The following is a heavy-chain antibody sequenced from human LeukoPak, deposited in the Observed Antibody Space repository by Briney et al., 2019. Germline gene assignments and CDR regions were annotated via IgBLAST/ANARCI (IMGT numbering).Heavy chain of an antibody. J-gene: IGHJ6*02. CDR1: GGSFSGYY. Sequence: SETLSLTCAVYGGSFSGYYWSWIRQPPGKGLEWIGGINHSGSTNYNPSLKSRVTISVDTSKNQFSLKLSSVTAADTAVYYCARGESSGEYYYYGMDVWGQGTTVTVSS. V-gene: IGHV4-34*01. CDR3: ARGESSGEYYYYGMDV. D-gene: IGHD6-19*01. CDR2: INHSGST.